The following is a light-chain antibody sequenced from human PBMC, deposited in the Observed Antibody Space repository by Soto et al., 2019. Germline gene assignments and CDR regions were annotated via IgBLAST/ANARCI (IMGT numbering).Light chain of an antibody. CDR1: TSDVGGYNY. J-gene: IGLJ1*01. Sequence: QSALTQPRSVSGSPGQSVTTSCTGTTSDVGGYNYVSWYQQYPGKAPKLMIYDVSERPSGVPDRFSGSKSGNTASLTISGLQAEDEADYYCCSYGGSFYVFGTGTKVTVL. CDR3: CSYGGSFYV. CDR2: DVS. V-gene: IGLV2-11*01.